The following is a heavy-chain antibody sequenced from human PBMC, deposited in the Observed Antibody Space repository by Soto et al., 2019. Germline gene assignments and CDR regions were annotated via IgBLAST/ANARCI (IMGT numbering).Heavy chain of an antibody. CDR1: GGTFSSYT. CDR3: AMEYCCSTRCYRDY. Sequence: QIQLVQSGAEVQKPGSSVKVSCKASGGTFSSYTISWVLQAPVQGLEWMVRIIPILGIANYAQKFQGRVTITADKSTSTAYMELSSLRSEDTSVYYCAMEYCCSTRCYRDYWGQGTLVTVSS. CDR2: IIPILGIA. J-gene: IGHJ4*02. D-gene: IGHD2-2*02. V-gene: IGHV1-69*02.